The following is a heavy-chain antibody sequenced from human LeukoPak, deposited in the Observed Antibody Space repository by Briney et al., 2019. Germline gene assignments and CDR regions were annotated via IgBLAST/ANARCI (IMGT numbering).Heavy chain of an antibody. V-gene: IGHV3-74*01. Sequence: GGSLRLSCAASGFTFSNYWMHWVRQAPGKGLVRVSRVNSDGSNTYYADSVKGRFTISRDNAKNTLYLQMNSLRAEDTAVYYCATPRGDYYYGMDVWGLGTTVTVSS. J-gene: IGHJ6*02. CDR3: ATPRGDYYYGMDV. D-gene: IGHD3-10*01. CDR1: GFTFSNYW. CDR2: VNSDGSNT.